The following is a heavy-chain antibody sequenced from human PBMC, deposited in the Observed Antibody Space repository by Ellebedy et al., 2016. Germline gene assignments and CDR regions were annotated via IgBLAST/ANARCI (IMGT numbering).Heavy chain of an antibody. CDR1: GGSFSDNY. J-gene: IGHJ6*03. V-gene: IGHV4-34*01. CDR2: IDQSGST. D-gene: IGHD2-2*01. Sequence: GSLRLXXAVYGGSFSDNYWSWIRQSPGKGLECIGEIDQSGSTNYNPSLESRVTISRDTSKNQFSLKLNSVTAADTAIYYCARESRGVVVLPDAKYFHHYMDVWGEGTTVTVSS. CDR3: ARESRGVVVLPDAKYFHHYMDV.